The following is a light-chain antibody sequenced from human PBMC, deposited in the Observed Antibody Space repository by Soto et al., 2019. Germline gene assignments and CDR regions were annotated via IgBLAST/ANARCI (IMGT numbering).Light chain of an antibody. Sequence: QSALTQPASVSGSPGQTITISCAGTSSDVGSYNLVSWYQQHPGKAPKLMICEGSKRPSGVSNRFSGSKSGNTASLTISGLQAEDEADYYCGSYAGSSPLVFGGGTKLTVL. CDR1: SSDVGSYNL. CDR3: GSYAGSSPLV. CDR2: EGS. V-gene: IGLV2-23*01. J-gene: IGLJ2*01.